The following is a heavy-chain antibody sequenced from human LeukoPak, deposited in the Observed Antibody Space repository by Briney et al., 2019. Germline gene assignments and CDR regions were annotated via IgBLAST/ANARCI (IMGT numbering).Heavy chain of an antibody. CDR2: ISYDGSNK. J-gene: IGHJ6*02. Sequence: GGSLRLSCAASGFTFSSYAMHWVRQAPGKGLEWVAVISYDGSNKYYADSVKGRFTTSRDNSKNTLYLQMNSLRAEDTAVYYCARDLGDGYNRFYYGMDVWGQGTTVTVSS. CDR1: GFTFSSYA. V-gene: IGHV3-30-3*01. CDR3: ARDLGDGYNRFYYGMDV. D-gene: IGHD5-24*01.